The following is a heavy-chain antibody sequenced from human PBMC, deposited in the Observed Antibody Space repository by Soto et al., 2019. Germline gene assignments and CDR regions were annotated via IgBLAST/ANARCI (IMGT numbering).Heavy chain of an antibody. D-gene: IGHD3-3*01. CDR2: IKSKTDGGTT. CDR1: GFTFSNAW. V-gene: IGHV3-15*01. CDR3: TTSLNVIIRAQIDY. Sequence: GGSLRLSCAASGFTFSNAWMSWVRQAPGKGLEWVGRIKSKTDGGTTDYAAPVKGRFTISRDDSKNTLYLQMNSLKTEDTAVYYCTTSLNVIIRAQIDYWGQGTLVTVSS. J-gene: IGHJ4*02.